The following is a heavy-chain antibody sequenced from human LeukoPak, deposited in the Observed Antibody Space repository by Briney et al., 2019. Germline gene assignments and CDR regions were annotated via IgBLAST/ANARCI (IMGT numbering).Heavy chain of an antibody. Sequence: GESLKISCKGSGYSFISYWIGWVRQMPGKGLEWMGIIYPGDSDTRYSPSFQGQVTISADKSISTAYLQWSSLKASDTAMYYCARQGRDITIFGVVIGRVDYWGQGTLVTVSS. D-gene: IGHD3-3*01. CDR1: GYSFISYW. CDR2: IYPGDSDT. J-gene: IGHJ4*02. V-gene: IGHV5-51*01. CDR3: ARQGRDITIFGVVIGRVDY.